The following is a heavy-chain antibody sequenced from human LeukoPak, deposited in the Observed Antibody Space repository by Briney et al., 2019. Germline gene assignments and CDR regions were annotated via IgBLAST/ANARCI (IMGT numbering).Heavy chain of an antibody. V-gene: IGHV4-34*01. CDR2: INPSGRT. CDR3: ARTHFIISNYFDY. J-gene: IGHJ4*02. D-gene: IGHD3-3*02. Sequence: PSETLSLTCTVYGGSFNGYYWSWIRQPPGKGLEWIGEINPSGRTNYNPSLMSRVTISVDPSKNQFSLRLSSVTAADTAVYYCARTHFIISNYFDYWGQGTLVTVSS. CDR1: GGSFNGYY.